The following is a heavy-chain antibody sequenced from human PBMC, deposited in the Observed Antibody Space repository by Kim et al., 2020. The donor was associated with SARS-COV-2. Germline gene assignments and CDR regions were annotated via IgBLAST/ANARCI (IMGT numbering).Heavy chain of an antibody. V-gene: IGHV4-34*01. CDR1: GGSFSGYY. Sequence: SETLSLTCAVYGGSFSGYYWSWIRQPPGKGLEWIGEINDSGSTNYNPSLKSRVTISVDTSKNQFSLKLSSVTAADTAVYYCARDLNYYDSSGHRGFDYWGQGNLVTVSS. D-gene: IGHD3-22*01. J-gene: IGHJ4*02. CDR2: INDSGST. CDR3: ARDLNYYDSSGHRGFDY.